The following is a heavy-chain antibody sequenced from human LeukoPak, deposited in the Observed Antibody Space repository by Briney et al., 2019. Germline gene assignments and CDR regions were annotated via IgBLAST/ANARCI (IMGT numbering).Heavy chain of an antibody. CDR2: IYYSWST. J-gene: IGHJ4*02. CDR1: GGSISSSSYY. D-gene: IGHD6-19*01. V-gene: IGHV4-39*01. Sequence: PSETLSLTCTVSGGSISSSSYYWGWIRQPPGKGLEWIGSIYYSWSTYYNPSLKRRVTISVDTSKNQFSLKLSSVTAADTAVYYCARLGNPYSSGWYPDYWGQGTLVTVSS. CDR3: ARLGNPYSSGWYPDY.